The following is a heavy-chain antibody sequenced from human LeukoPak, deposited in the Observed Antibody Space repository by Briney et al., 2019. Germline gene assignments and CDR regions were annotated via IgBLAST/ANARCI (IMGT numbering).Heavy chain of an antibody. CDR2: AKSDGSST. CDR3: ARDGFLGPVTAYLDY. CDR1: GFTFRSYA. Sequence: GGSLRLSCAASGFTFRSYAMHWVRPAPGKGLVWVSRAKSDGSSTTYADSVKGRFTISRDNARNTLYLQMKGLRAEDTAVYYCARDGFLGPVTAYLDYWGQGTPVTVSS. J-gene: IGHJ4*02. D-gene: IGHD2-21*02. V-gene: IGHV3-74*01.